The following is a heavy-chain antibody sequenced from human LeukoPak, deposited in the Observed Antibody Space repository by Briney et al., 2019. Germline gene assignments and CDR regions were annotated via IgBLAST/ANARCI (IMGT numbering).Heavy chain of an antibody. CDR2: IWYDGSNK. J-gene: IGHJ4*02. V-gene: IGHV3-33*01. Sequence: PGRSLRLSCAASGFTFSSYGMHWVRQAPGKGLEWVAVIWYDGSNKYYADSVKGRFTISRDSSKNTLYLQMNSLRAEDTAVYYCARPPYNWNYYFDYWGQGTLVTVSS. D-gene: IGHD1-7*01. CDR1: GFTFSSYG. CDR3: ARPPYNWNYYFDY.